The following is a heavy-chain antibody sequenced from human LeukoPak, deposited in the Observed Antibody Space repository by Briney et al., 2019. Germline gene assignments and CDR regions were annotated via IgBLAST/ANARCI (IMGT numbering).Heavy chain of an antibody. J-gene: IGHJ5*02. CDR2: VYYSGST. Sequence: PSETLSLTCTVSGASINSSGYYWSWIRQPPGKGLEWIGYVYYSGSTYYNPSLKSRVTISVDTSKNQFSLKLSSVTAADTAVYYCARDFVRDRGAPLLDNWFDPWGQGTLVTVSS. CDR3: ARDFVRDRGAPLLDNWFDP. V-gene: IGHV4-31*03. D-gene: IGHD3-10*01. CDR1: GASINSSGYY.